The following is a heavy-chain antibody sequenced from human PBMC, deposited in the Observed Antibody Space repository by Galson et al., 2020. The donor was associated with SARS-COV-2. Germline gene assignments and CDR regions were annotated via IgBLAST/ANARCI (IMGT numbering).Heavy chain of an antibody. CDR3: ASARGPDYYDSSGYLDY. CDR2: INPNGGGT. V-gene: IGHV1-2*02. CDR1: GYTFTGYY. D-gene: IGHD3-22*01. Sequence: ASVKVSCKASGYTFTGYYMHWVRQAPGQGLEWMGWINPNGGGTNYAQKFQGGVTMTRDTSISTAYMELSRLRSDDTAVYYCASARGPDYYDSSGYLDYWGQGTLVTVSS. J-gene: IGHJ4*02.